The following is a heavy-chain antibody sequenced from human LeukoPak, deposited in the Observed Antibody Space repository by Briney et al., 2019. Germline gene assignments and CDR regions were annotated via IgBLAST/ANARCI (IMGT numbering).Heavy chain of an antibody. J-gene: IGHJ4*02. CDR2: ISYDGINK. CDR3: AKDHVTSSSWFPDY. Sequence: GGSLRLSCAASGFNFSTYGMHWVRQAPGKGREWVPVISYDGINKYYADSVKGRFTISRDNSKNMLYLQMSSLRAEDTAVYYCAKDHVTSSSWFPDYWGQGTLVTVSS. V-gene: IGHV3-30*18. D-gene: IGHD6-13*01. CDR1: GFNFSTYG.